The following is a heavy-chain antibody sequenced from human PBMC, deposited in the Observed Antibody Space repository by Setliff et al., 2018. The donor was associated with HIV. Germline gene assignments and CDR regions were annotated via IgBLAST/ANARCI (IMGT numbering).Heavy chain of an antibody. CDR2: ISHSGST. D-gene: IGHD2-15*01. CDR3: ARDPPCSGGTCYSWGFDY. V-gene: IGHV4-38-2*02. J-gene: IGHJ4*02. Sequence: SETLSLTCAASGYSISSGYYWGWIRQPPGKGLEWIGSISHSGSTYYNPSLKSRVTISVDTSKHQFSLKLNSVTAADAAVYYCARDPPCSGGTCYSWGFDYWGQGTLVTVSS. CDR1: GYSISSGYY.